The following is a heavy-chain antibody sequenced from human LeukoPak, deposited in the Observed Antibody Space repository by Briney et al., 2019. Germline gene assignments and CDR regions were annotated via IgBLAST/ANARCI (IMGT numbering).Heavy chain of an antibody. CDR3: ARDKGTSYLSSFYY. CDR1: GPTFSSYV. V-gene: IGHV3-30*04. Sequence: PGGSLRLSCAAAGPTFSSYVMHSVRQAPGKGLEWVVFILYDGSNNYYADSVNGRFSIYRDKSKHTMYLQINSQRAADTAVSYCARDKGTSYLSSFYYSGQGTLVTVSS. D-gene: IGHD6-6*01. J-gene: IGHJ4*02. CDR2: ILYDGSNN.